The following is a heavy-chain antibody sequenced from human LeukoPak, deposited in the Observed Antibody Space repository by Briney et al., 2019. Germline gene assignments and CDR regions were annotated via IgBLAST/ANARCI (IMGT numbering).Heavy chain of an antibody. Sequence: SETLSLTCAVSGGSMNNHYWSWIRQPPGKGLEWIGFIHYSGSTNQNPSLRGRATISLDTSKNQFSLRLSSVTAADTAVYYCARTYYDFWSGYSHPENWFDPWGQGTLVTVSS. J-gene: IGHJ5*02. D-gene: IGHD3-3*01. CDR3: ARTYYDFWSGYSHPENWFDP. CDR2: IHYSGST. V-gene: IGHV4-59*11. CDR1: GGSMNNHY.